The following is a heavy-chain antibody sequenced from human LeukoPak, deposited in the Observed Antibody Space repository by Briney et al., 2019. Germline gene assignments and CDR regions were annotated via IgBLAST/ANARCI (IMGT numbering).Heavy chain of an antibody. CDR3: ARQLVGATYDYLDFDY. Sequence: GESLKISCKGSGYSFTSYWIGWVRQMPGKGLEWMGIIYPGDSDTRYSPSFQGQVTISADKSISTAYLQWSSLKASDTAMYYCARQLVGATYDYLDFDYWGQGTLVTVSS. CDR2: IYPGDSDT. D-gene: IGHD1-26*01. J-gene: IGHJ4*02. CDR1: GYSFTSYW. V-gene: IGHV5-51*01.